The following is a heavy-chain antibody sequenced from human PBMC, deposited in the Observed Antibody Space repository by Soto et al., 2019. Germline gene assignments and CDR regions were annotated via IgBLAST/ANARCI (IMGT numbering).Heavy chain of an antibody. J-gene: IGHJ4*02. Sequence: PSETLSLTCTVSGGSISSGDYYWIWIRQPPGKGLEWIGYIYYSGSTYYNPSLKSRVTISVDTSKNQFSLKLSSVTAADTAVYYCAREQAAAGGRVDYWGQGTLVTVSS. CDR3: AREQAAAGGRVDY. CDR2: IYYSGST. D-gene: IGHD6-13*01. CDR1: GGSISSGDYY. V-gene: IGHV4-30-4*01.